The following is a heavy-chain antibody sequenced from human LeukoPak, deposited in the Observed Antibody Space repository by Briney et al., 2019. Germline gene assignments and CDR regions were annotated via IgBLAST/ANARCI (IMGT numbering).Heavy chain of an antibody. CDR3: AGSFEY. V-gene: IGHV3-7*01. D-gene: IGHD3-10*01. Sequence: GRSLRLSCAASGFTFNTYGIHWVRQAPGKGLEWVANIKQDGSEKYYVDSVKGRFTISRDNAKNSLYLQMNSLRAEDTAVYYCAGSFEYWGQGTLVTVSS. CDR1: GFTFNTYG. J-gene: IGHJ4*02. CDR2: IKQDGSEK.